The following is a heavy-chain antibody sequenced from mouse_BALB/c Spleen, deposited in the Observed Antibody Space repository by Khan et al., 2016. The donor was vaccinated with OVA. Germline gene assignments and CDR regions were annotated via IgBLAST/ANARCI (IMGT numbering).Heavy chain of an antibody. D-gene: IGHD3-3*01. V-gene: IGHV1S135*01. Sequence: MQLEESGPELMKPGASVKISCKASGYSFTTYYMHWMKQSHGKSLEWIGYIDPFNGGNDYNQKFKGKATLTVDKSSSTAYMHLSSLTSEDSAVYYGAGGTFDYWGQGTLVTVSA. CDR3: AGGTFDY. CDR1: GYSFTTYY. CDR2: IDPFNGGN. J-gene: IGHJ3*01.